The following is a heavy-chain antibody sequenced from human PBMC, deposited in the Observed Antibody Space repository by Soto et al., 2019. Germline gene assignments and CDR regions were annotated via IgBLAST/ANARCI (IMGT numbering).Heavy chain of an antibody. CDR3: GRGGYGGTAAGRRR. Sequence: GGSLRLSCAVSGFTFSNYWMHWVRQAPGKGLVWVSRINSDGTNTSYADSVKGRFTISRDNAKNTLYLQMNSLRAEDTAVYYCGRGGYGGTAAGRRRWGQGTLVTVSS. J-gene: IGHJ4*02. V-gene: IGHV3-74*01. CDR1: GFTFSNYW. CDR2: INSDGTNT. D-gene: IGHD6-13*01.